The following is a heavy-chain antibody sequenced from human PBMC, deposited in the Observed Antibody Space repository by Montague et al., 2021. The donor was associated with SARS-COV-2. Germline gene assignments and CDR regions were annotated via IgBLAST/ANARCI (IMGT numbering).Heavy chain of an antibody. J-gene: IGHJ4*02. CDR1: GGSISSYY. CDR3: ARGFDD. V-gene: IGHV4-59*01. Sequence: SETLSLTCTVSGGSISSYYWSWIRQPPGKGLEWIGYIYYSGSTNYNPSLKNRVTISVDTSKNQFSLKLSSVTAADTAVYYCARGFDDWGQGTMVTVSS. CDR2: IYYSGST.